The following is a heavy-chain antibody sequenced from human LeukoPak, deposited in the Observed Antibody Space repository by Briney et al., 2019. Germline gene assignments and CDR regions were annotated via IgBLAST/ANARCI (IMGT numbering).Heavy chain of an antibody. CDR2: IKQDGSEK. V-gene: IGHV3-7*01. J-gene: IGHJ4*02. D-gene: IGHD2-2*01. CDR1: GGSISSGLYS. Sequence: ETLSLTCDVSGGSISSGLYSWSWVRQAPGKGLEWVANIKQDGSEKYYVDSVKGRFTVSRDNAKNSLYLQMNSLRAEDTAVYYCARVRSTKVSFDYWGQGTLVTVSS. CDR3: ARVRSTKVSFDY.